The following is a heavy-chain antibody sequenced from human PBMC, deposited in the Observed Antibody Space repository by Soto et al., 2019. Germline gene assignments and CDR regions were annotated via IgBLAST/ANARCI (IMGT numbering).Heavy chain of an antibody. Sequence: QVQLVQSGAEVKKPGSSVKVSCKASGGTFSSYAISWVRRAPGQGLEWMGGIIPIFGTANYAQKFQGRVTITADESTSTAYMELSSLRSEDTAVYYCARGGAYCSGGSCYDFQHWGQGTLVTVSS. V-gene: IGHV1-69*01. CDR2: IIPIFGTA. J-gene: IGHJ1*01. CDR1: GGTFSSYA. D-gene: IGHD2-15*01. CDR3: ARGGAYCSGGSCYDFQH.